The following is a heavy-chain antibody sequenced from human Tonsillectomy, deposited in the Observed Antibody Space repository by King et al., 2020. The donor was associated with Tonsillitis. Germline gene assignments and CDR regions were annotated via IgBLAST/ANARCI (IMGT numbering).Heavy chain of an antibody. Sequence: VQLVESGGGLVKPGGSLRLSCAASGFTFSDYYMSWIRQAPGKGLEWVSYISSSGSTIYYADSVKGRFTISRDNAKNSLYLQMNSLRAADTAVYYCAGGILNYYDSSGYYQSPRTVAGGQGTLVTVSS. D-gene: IGHD3-22*01. CDR3: AGGILNYYDSSGYYQSPRTVA. J-gene: IGHJ4*02. CDR1: GFTFSDYY. V-gene: IGHV3-11*01. CDR2: ISSSGSTI.